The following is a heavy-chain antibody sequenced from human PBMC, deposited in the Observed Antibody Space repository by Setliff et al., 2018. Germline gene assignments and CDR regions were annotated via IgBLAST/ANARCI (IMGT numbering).Heavy chain of an antibody. Sequence: LSLTCAIYGQSFSDYYWSWVRQPPGKGLEWIGEIYHSGSTNYNPSLKSRVTISVDTSKNQFSLKLSSVTAADTAVYYCARDRQYCSSPACYSSYFYYYGMDVWGQGTTVTVSS. D-gene: IGHD2-2*02. CDR3: ARDRQYCSSPACYSSYFYYYGMDV. J-gene: IGHJ6*02. V-gene: IGHV4-34*01. CDR1: GQSFSDYY. CDR2: IYHSGST.